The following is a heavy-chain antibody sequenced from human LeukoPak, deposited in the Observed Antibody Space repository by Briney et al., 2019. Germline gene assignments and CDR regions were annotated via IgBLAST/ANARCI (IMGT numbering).Heavy chain of an antibody. CDR1: GGSISSSSYY. CDR3: AREEGSSAPFDY. Sequence: TSETLSLTCTVSGGSISSSSYYWGWIRQPPGKGLEWIGSIYYSGSTYYNPSLKSRVTISVDTSKNQFSLKLSSVTAADTAVYYCAREEGSSAPFDYWGQGTLVTVSS. J-gene: IGHJ4*02. CDR2: IYYSGST. V-gene: IGHV4-39*07. D-gene: IGHD6-6*01.